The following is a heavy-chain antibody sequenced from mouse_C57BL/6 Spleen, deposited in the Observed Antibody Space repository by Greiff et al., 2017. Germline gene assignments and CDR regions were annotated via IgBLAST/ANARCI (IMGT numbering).Heavy chain of an antibody. CDR2: IDPEDGET. CDR1: GFNIKDYY. J-gene: IGHJ3*01. V-gene: IGHV14-2*01. CDR3: ARDGNYDWFAY. D-gene: IGHD2-1*01. Sequence: VQLHQSGAELVKPGASVKLSCTASGFNIKDYYMHWVKQRTEQGLEWIGRIDPEDGETKYAPKFQGKATITADTSSNTAYLQLSSLTSEDTAVYYCARDGNYDWFAYWGQGTLVTVSA.